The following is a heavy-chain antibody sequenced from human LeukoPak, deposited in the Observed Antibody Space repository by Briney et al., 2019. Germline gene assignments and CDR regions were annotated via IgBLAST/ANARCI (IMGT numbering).Heavy chain of an antibody. J-gene: IGHJ4*02. CDR2: LNWNGGST. V-gene: IGHV3-20*04. D-gene: IGHD4-17*01. CDR3: ARAQTYGDSRLLLDY. CDR1: GFTFGNYG. Sequence: GGSLRLSCAASGFTFGNYGMSWVRQAQGKGLEWVCGLNWNGGSTGYADSVEGRFTISRDNAKNSQYLQMSSVRVEDTALYYCARAQTYGDSRLLLDYWGQGTLVTVSS.